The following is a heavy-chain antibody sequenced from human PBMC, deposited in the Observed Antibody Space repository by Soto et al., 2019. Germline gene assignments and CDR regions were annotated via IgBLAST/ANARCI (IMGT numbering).Heavy chain of an antibody. Sequence: TEGSLRRSCAASGFKLSNYAMSWVRQAPGKGLEWVSLISATGGGTYYADSVKGRFTISRDNSHNTLYLQVHSLTAEDTAVYYCAKDRRAGGNSAFYFDFWGQVVKVTVA. V-gene: IGHV3-23*01. CDR2: ISATGGGT. J-gene: IGHJ4*02. D-gene: IGHD3-16*01. CDR3: AKDRRAGGNSAFYFDF. CDR1: GFKLSNYA.